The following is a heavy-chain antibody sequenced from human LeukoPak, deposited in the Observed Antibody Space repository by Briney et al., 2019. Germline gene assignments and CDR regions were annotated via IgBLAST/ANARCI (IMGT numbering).Heavy chain of an antibody. J-gene: IGHJ6*03. Sequence: PSETLSLTCTVSGGSISNYYWSWIRQPPGKGLEWIGYIHYSGSTNYNPSLKSRVTISVDTSKNQFSLKLSSVTAADTAVYYCARGGLQLGYNYYYMDVWGKGTTVTISS. CDR2: IHYSGST. V-gene: IGHV4-59*08. CDR3: ARGGLQLGYNYYYMDV. CDR1: GGSISNYY. D-gene: IGHD2-2*01.